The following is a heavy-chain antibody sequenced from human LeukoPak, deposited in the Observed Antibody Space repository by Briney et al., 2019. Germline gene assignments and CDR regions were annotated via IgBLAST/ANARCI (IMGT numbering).Heavy chain of an antibody. D-gene: IGHD1-26*01. V-gene: IGHV3-30*04. Sequence: PAGTLRLSCAASGFTFSGHAMYWVRQTQRQGLERVGVIGHDAVNKFYADTVKGRFTISRDNSMNTLFLQMDSLTTEDTAVDYCARDPTVGFPDYFDYWGQGALVSVSS. CDR1: GFTFSGHA. J-gene: IGHJ4*02. CDR3: ARDPTVGFPDYFDY. CDR2: IGHDAVNK.